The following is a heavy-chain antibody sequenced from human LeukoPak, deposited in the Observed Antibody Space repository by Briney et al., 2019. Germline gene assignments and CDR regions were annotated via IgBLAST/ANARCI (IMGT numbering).Heavy chain of an antibody. CDR2: IYYSGST. CDR3: ARDAYGEYDAMFHYYYMDV. CDR1: GDSITSHY. D-gene: IGHD4-17*01. V-gene: IGHV4-59*11. Sequence: PSETLSLTCTVSGDSITSHYWSWIRQPPGKGLEWIGYIYYSGSTNYNPSLKGRVTISVDTSKKQFSLNLSSVTAADTAVYYCARDAYGEYDAMFHYYYMDVWGKGTTVIVSS. J-gene: IGHJ6*03.